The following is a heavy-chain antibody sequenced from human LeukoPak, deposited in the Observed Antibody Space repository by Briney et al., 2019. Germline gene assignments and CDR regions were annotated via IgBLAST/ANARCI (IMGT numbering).Heavy chain of an antibody. D-gene: IGHD5-24*01. CDR1: GFTFSSYA. CDR3: ARGRDGYSDY. J-gene: IGHJ4*02. CDR2: ISYDGVNK. Sequence: GGSLRLSCAASGFTFSSYALHWVGQAPGKGLEWVTVISYDGVNKYYAGSVKGRFTISRDNAKNTLYLQMNSLRAEDTAVYYCARGRDGYSDYWGQGTLVTVSS. V-gene: IGHV3-30-3*01.